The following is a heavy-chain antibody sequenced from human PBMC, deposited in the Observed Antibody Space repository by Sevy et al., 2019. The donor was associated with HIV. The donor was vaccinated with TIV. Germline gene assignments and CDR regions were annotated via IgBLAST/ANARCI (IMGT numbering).Heavy chain of an antibody. V-gene: IGHV3-23*01. CDR3: AKEGLRPYDSSSYYAGPDAFHI. CDR1: GFTFSSYG. Sequence: GGSLRLSCAASGFTFSSYGMSWVRQAPGKGLEWVSAISRSGGRTYYADSVKGRFTISRDNSKNTLYLQMNSLRAEDTAVHYCAKEGLRPYDSSSYYAGPDAFHIWDQGTMVTVSS. J-gene: IGHJ3*02. D-gene: IGHD3-22*01. CDR2: ISRSGGRT.